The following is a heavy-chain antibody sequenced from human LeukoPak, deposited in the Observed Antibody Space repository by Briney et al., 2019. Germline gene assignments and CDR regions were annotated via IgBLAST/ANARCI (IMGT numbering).Heavy chain of an antibody. CDR2: IKEDGSEK. J-gene: IGHJ6*03. Sequence: GGSPRLSCAASGFTFRNYWMRWVRQAPGKGLEWVANIKEDGSEKYYVDSVKGRFTISRDNAKNSLYLQMSSLRAEGTAVCYCARNSNRYMDVWGKGTTVTVSS. V-gene: IGHV3-7*01. CDR3: ARNSNRYMDV. D-gene: IGHD2/OR15-2a*01. CDR1: GFTFRNYW.